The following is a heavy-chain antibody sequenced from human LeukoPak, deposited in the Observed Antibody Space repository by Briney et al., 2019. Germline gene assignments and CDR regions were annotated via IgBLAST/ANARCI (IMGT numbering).Heavy chain of an antibody. D-gene: IGHD1-26*01. CDR3: ARDRPGATYFDY. CDR2: ISSSGSTI. CDR1: GFTFSSYE. V-gene: IGHV3-48*03. J-gene: IGHJ4*01. Sequence: GGSLRLSCAASGFTFSSYEMNWVRQAPGKGLEWVSYISSSGSTIYYADSVKGRFTISRDNAKNSLYLQMNSLRAKDTAVYYCARDRPGATYFDYWGQGTLVTVSS.